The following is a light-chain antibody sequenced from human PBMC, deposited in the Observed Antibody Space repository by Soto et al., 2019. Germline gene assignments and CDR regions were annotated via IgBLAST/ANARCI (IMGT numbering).Light chain of an antibody. CDR2: DAS. Sequence: EIVLTQSPATLSLSPGERATLSCRASQSVSSYLAWYQQKPGQAPRLLIYDASNRATGIPARFSGSGSGTDFTLTISSLEPEDFAVYYCQQRSNWPIFTSGPGTKVDIK. V-gene: IGKV3-11*01. CDR1: QSVSSY. J-gene: IGKJ3*01. CDR3: QQRSNWPIFT.